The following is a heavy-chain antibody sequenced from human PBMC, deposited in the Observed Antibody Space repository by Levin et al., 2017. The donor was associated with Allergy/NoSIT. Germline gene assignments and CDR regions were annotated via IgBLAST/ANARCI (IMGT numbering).Heavy chain of an antibody. CDR1: GFIFSDYG. D-gene: IGHD5-24*01. CDR2: ISYDGSKK. CDR3: AKPVEMATTVDYFDY. Sequence: GGSLRLSCAVSGFIFSDYGMNWVRQAPGKGLEWVAVISYDGSKKHYADSVRGRFTISRDNSKNMVYLQMNSLRAEDTAVYYCAKPVEMATTVDYFDYWGQGTQVTVSS. J-gene: IGHJ4*02. V-gene: IGHV3-30*18.